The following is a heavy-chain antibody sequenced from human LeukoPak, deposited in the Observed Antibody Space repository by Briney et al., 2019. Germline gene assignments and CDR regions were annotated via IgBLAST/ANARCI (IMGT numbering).Heavy chain of an antibody. V-gene: IGHV4-59*01. Sequence: SQSLSPTCAVDGASFSGYYWSWVSQPPGRGLEWIGYIYYSGSTNYNPSLRSRVTISVDMSKNQFSLKLISVTAADTAVYYCARYNYGRLDYWGQGTLVTVSS. CDR2: IYYSGST. CDR3: ARYNYGRLDY. CDR1: GASFSGYY. D-gene: IGHD5-18*01. J-gene: IGHJ4*02.